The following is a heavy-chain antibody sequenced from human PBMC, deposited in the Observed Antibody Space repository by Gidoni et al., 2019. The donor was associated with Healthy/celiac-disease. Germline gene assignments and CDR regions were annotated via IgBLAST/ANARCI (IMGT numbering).Heavy chain of an antibody. J-gene: IGHJ3*02. V-gene: IGHV3-7*01. CDR2: IKQDGSEK. CDR1: GFTFSSYW. D-gene: IGHD1-1*01. CDR3: ASQYNWNPHDAFDI. Sequence: EVQLVESGGGLVQPGGSLRLSCAASGFTFSSYWMSWVRQAPGKGLEWVANIKQDGSEKYYVDSVKGRFTISRDNAKNSLYLQMNSLRAEDTAVYYCASQYNWNPHDAFDIWGQGTMVTVSP.